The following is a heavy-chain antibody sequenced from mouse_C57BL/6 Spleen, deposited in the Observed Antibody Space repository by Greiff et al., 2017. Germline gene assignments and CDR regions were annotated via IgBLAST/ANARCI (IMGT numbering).Heavy chain of an antibody. CDR2: IHPNSGST. Sequence: QVQLQQPGAELVKPGASVKLSCKASGYTFTSYWMHWVKQRPGQGLEWIGMIHPNSGSTNYNEKFKSKATLTVDKSSSTAYMQLSSLTSEDSAVYYCARSYYGSSYRDAMDYWGQGTSVTVSS. D-gene: IGHD1-1*01. J-gene: IGHJ4*01. V-gene: IGHV1-64*01. CDR3: ARSYYGSSYRDAMDY. CDR1: GYTFTSYW.